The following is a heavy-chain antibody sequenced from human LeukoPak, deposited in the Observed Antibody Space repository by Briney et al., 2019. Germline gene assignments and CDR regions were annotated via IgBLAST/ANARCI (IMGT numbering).Heavy chain of an antibody. CDR3: ARSYCSGGSCWVYFDY. Sequence: SETLSLTCTVSGGSISSSSYYWGWIRQPPGKGLEWIGSIYYSGSTYYNPSLKSRVTISVDTSKNQFSLKLSSVTAADTAIYYCARSYCSGGSCWVYFDYWGQGTLVTVSS. J-gene: IGHJ4*02. D-gene: IGHD2-15*01. V-gene: IGHV4-39*07. CDR2: IYYSGST. CDR1: GGSISSSSYY.